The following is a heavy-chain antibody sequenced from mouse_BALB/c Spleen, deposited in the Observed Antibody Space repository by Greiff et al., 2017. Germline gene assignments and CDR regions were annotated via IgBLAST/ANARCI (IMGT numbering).Heavy chain of an antibody. CDR3: AREQYGMDY. V-gene: IGHV5-4*02. J-gene: IGHJ4*01. CDR1: GFTFSDYY. CDR2: ISDGGSYT. Sequence: EVQLVESGGGLVKPGGSLKLSCAASGFTFSDYYMYWVRQTPEKRLEWVATISDGGSYTYYPDSVKGRFTISRDNAKNNLYLQMSSLKSEDTAMYYCAREQYGMDYWGQGTSVTVSS.